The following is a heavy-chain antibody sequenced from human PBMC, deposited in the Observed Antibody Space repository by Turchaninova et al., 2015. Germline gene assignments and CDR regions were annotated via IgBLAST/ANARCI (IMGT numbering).Heavy chain of an antibody. CDR2: RKEVGSVK. D-gene: IGHD3-22*01. Sequence: EVQLVESGGGLVKLGGSLRLSCAASGFTFSSYWSSWVRKGPGRGREGGGRRKEVGSVKYTVDSEYGLFTITREHAENSVFLKMNSLRAVDSAVYYCARDVRDSSSYYLYFDLWGRGTLVTVSS. J-gene: IGHJ2*01. V-gene: IGHV3-7*03. CDR1: GFTFSSYW. CDR3: ARDVRDSSSYYLYFDL.